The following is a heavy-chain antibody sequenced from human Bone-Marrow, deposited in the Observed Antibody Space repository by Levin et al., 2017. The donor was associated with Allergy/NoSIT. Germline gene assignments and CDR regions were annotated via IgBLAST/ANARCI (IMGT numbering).Heavy chain of an antibody. CDR2: INHSGST. CDR3: ARGPGITMIVVVMFDY. D-gene: IGHD3-22*01. CDR1: GGSFSGYY. V-gene: IGHV4-34*01. J-gene: IGHJ4*02. Sequence: GSLRLSCAVYGGSFSGYYWSWIRQPPGKGLEWIGEINHSGSTNYNPSLKSRVTISVDTSKNQFSLKLSSVTAADTAVYYCARGPGITMIVVVMFDYWGQGTLVTVSS.